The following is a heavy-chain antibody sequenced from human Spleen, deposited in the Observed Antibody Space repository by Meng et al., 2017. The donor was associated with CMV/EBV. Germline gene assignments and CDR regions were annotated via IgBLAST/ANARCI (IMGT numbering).Heavy chain of an antibody. CDR3: ARDGYGDYGGFDY. CDR1: GGSISSSSYY. D-gene: IGHD4-17*01. Sequence: LQLQESGPGLVKPSEPLSLTCTVSGGSISSSSYYWGWIRQPPGKGLEWIGSIYYSGSTYYNPSLKSRVTISVDTSKNQFSLKLSSVTAADTAVYYCARDGYGDYGGFDYWGQGTLVTVSS. V-gene: IGHV4-39*07. CDR2: IYYSGST. J-gene: IGHJ4*02.